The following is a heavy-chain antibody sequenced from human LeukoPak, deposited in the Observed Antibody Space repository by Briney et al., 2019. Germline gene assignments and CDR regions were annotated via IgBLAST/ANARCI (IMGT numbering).Heavy chain of an antibody. D-gene: IGHD1-26*01. J-gene: IGHJ6*02. CDR3: AKDRGGSYYYYCGMDV. CDR2: ISWNSGSI. Sequence: GGSLRLSCAASGFTFDDYAMHWVRQAPGKGLEWVSGISWNSGSIGYADSVKGRFTISRDNAKNSLYLQMNSLRAEDTALYYCAKDRGGSYYYYCGMDVWGQGTTVTVSS. CDR1: GFTFDDYA. V-gene: IGHV3-9*01.